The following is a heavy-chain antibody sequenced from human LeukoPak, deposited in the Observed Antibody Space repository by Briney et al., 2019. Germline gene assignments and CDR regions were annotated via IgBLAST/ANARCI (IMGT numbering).Heavy chain of an antibody. J-gene: IGHJ4*02. Sequence: PSETLFLTCTVSGGSISSSSYYWGWIRQPPGKGLEWIGSIYYSGSTYYNPSLKSRVTISVDTSKNQFSLKLSSVTAADTAVYYCARQPRCGDYRIDYWGQGTLVTVSS. CDR2: IYYSGST. CDR1: GGSISSSSYY. D-gene: IGHD4-17*01. CDR3: ARQPRCGDYRIDY. V-gene: IGHV4-39*01.